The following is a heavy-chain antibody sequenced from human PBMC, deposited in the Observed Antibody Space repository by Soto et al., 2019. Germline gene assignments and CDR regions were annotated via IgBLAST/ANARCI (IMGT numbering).Heavy chain of an antibody. J-gene: IGHJ6*02. CDR3: PRGYRSGGSGIVVGHYYGMDV. CDR1: GYSFTSYW. D-gene: IGHD2-15*01. Sequence: PGESLKISCKGSGYSFTSYWIGWVRRMPGKGLESMGIIYPGDSDTRYSPSFQGQVTISADKSISTAYLQWSSLKASDTAMYYCPRGYRSGGSGIVVGHYYGMDVWGQRPTVPVSS. V-gene: IGHV5-51*01. CDR2: IYPGDSDT.